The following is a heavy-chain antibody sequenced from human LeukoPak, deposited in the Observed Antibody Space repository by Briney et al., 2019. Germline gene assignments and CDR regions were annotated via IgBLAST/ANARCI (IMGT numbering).Heavy chain of an antibody. CDR3: ARAPYGDYAFDY. D-gene: IGHD4-17*01. CDR2: ISSSSSTI. CDR1: GFTFSSYA. V-gene: IGHV3-48*02. J-gene: IGHJ4*02. Sequence: GGSLRLSCAASGFTFSSYAMNWVRQAPGKGLEWVSYISSSSSTIYYADSVKGRFTISRDNGKNSLYLQMNSLRDEDTAVYYCARAPYGDYAFDYWGQGTLVTLSS.